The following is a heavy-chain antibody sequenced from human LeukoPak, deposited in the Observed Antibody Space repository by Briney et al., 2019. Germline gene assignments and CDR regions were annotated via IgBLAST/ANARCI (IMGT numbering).Heavy chain of an antibody. J-gene: IGHJ6*03. CDR2: ISSSGSTI. CDR1: GFTFSSYE. D-gene: IGHD2-2*03. CDR3: ARVEIVVVPAAISYYYYMDV. V-gene: IGHV3-48*03. Sequence: GGSLRLSCAASGFTFSSYEMNWVRQAPGKGLKWVSYISSSGSTIYYADSVKGRFTISRDNAKNSLYLQMNSLRAEDTAVYYCARVEIVVVPAAISYYYYMDVWGKGTTVTVSS.